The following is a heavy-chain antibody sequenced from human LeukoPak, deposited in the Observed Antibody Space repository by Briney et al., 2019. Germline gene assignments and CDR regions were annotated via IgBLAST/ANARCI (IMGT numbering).Heavy chain of an antibody. CDR3: ATGGVVPAANYYFDY. J-gene: IGHJ4*02. Sequence: ASVKVSCKASGYTFTSYYMHWVRQAPGQGLEWMGIINPSGGSTSYAQKFQGRVTMTRDMSTSTVYMELSSLRSEDTAVYYCATGGVVPAANYYFDYWGQGPLVTVSS. D-gene: IGHD2-2*01. CDR1: GYTFTSYY. V-gene: IGHV1-46*01. CDR2: INPSGGST.